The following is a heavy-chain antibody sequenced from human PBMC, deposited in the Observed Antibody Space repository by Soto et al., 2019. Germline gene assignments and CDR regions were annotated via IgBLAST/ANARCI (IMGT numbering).Heavy chain of an antibody. CDR2: IYYTGTS. CDR1: GGSIRNNY. Sequence: SETLSLTCTVSGGSIRNNYWSWIRQPPGKGLAWVGYIYYTGTSKYNPSLKSRVTISEDTSKNQFSLKLSSVTAADTVVYYCARSGYSYGPNPLLYWGQGTRVTVSS. D-gene: IGHD5-18*01. J-gene: IGHJ4*02. V-gene: IGHV4-59*12. CDR3: ARSGYSYGPNPLLY.